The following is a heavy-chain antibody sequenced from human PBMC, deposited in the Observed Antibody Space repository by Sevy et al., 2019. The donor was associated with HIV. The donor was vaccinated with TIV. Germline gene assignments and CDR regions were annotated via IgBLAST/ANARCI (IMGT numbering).Heavy chain of an antibody. J-gene: IGHJ4*02. V-gene: IGHV3-64D*06. Sequence: GGPLRLSCSASGFTFSSYAMHWVRQAPGKGLEYVSAISSNGGRTYYADSVKGRFTISRDNSKKTLYLQMSSLRAEDTTVYYCVKPPYDFWSGYYNTAYFDYWGQGTLVTVSS. CDR2: ISSNGGRT. D-gene: IGHD3-3*01. CDR3: VKPPYDFWSGYYNTAYFDY. CDR1: GFTFSSYA.